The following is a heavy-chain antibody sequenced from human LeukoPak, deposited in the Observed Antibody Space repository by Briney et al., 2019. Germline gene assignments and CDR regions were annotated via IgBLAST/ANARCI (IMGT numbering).Heavy chain of an antibody. J-gene: IGHJ1*01. CDR3: ARVVQSTDSSGFYLPEYFQH. CDR2: KDYSGST. D-gene: IGHD3-22*01. CDR1: GGSISRYY. V-gene: IGHV4-59*01. Sequence: SETLSLTCTVSGGSISRYYWSWIRQPPGKGLEWIGYKDYSGSTNYNRSLKSRVTISVDTSKNQFSLKLSSVTAADTAVYYCARVVQSTDSSGFYLPEYFQHWGQGTLVTVSS.